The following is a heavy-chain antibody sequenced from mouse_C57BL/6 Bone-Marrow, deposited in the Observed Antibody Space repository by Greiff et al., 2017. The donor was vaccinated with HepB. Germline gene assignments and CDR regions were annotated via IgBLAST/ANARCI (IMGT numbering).Heavy chain of an antibody. J-gene: IGHJ4*01. CDR1: GYTFTSYW. CDR3: ARGYYDGSSCYAMDY. Sequence: QVQLQQPGAELVRPGSSVKLSCKASGYTFTSYWMDWVKQRPGQGLEWIGNIYPSDSETHYNQKFKDKATLTVDKSSSTAYMQLSSLTSEDSAVYYCARGYYDGSSCYAMDYWGQGTSVTVSS. CDR2: IYPSDSET. V-gene: IGHV1-61*01. D-gene: IGHD1-1*01.